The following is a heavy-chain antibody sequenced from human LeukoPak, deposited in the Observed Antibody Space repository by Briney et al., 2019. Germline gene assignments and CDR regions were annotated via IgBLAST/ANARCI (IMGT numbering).Heavy chain of an antibody. CDR2: INHSGST. Sequence: SETLSLTCAVYGGSFSGYYWSWIRQPPGKGLEWIGEINHSGSTNYNPSLKSRVTISVDTPKNQFSLKLSSVTAADTAVYYCARNIAVADPWYFDYWGQGTLVTVSS. J-gene: IGHJ4*02. D-gene: IGHD6-19*01. CDR1: GGSFSGYY. CDR3: ARNIAVADPWYFDY. V-gene: IGHV4-34*01.